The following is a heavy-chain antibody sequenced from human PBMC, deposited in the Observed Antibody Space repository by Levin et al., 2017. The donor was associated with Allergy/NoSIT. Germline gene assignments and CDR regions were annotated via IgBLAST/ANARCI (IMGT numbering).Heavy chain of an antibody. D-gene: IGHD5-18*01. V-gene: IGHV4-30-2*01. J-gene: IGHJ4*02. CDR3: ARVAGYSYGYYFDY. CDR1: GGSISSGGYS. CDR2: IYLSRST. Sequence: LRLSCAVSGGSISSGGYSWSWIRQPPGKGLEWIGNIYLSRSTYYNPSLKSRVTISVDRSKNQFSLNLSSVTAADTAVYYCARVAGYSYGYYFDYWGQGTLVTVSS.